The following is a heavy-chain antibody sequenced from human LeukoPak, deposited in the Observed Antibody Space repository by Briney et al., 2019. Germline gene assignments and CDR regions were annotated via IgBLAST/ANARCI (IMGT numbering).Heavy chain of an antibody. J-gene: IGHJ4*02. D-gene: IGHD3-22*01. V-gene: IGHV3-53*01. CDR1: GFTFSSYY. CDR2: IYSGGST. CDR3: ASNLQYYYDSSGIFDY. Sequence: LPGGSPRLSCAASGFTFSSYYMTWVRQAPGQGLEWVSVIYSGGSTYYADSVKGRFTISRDNSKNTLYLQMNSLRAEDTAVYYCASNLQYYYDSSGIFDYWGQGTLVTVSS.